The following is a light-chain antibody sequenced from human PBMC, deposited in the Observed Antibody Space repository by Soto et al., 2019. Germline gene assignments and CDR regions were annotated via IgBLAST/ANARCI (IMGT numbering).Light chain of an antibody. CDR3: QQYNSYSPSWT. J-gene: IGKJ1*01. CDR1: QSISNW. V-gene: IGKV1-5*01. Sequence: DIQMTQSPSTLSAFMRDRVTITCRASQSISNWLAWYQQKPGKAPKLLIYDASTLESGVPSRFSGSGSGTAFTLTISSLQSDDFATYYCQQYNSYSPSWTFGQGTKVDIK. CDR2: DAS.